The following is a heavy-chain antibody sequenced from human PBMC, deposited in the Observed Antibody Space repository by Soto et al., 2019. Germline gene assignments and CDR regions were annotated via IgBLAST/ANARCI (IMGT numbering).Heavy chain of an antibody. CDR3: GGRYCSGGSCNFPVPYYFYGMDV. Sequence: GSLRLSCAASGFTVSGTYMSWVRQAPGKGLEWVSIIYSGGATYYADSVKGRFTISRDTSKNALYLQMNSLRAEDTAMYYCGGRYCSGGSCNFPVPYYFYGMDVWGLGTTVTVSS. CDR2: IYSGGAT. V-gene: IGHV3-53*01. J-gene: IGHJ6*02. CDR1: GFTVSGTY. D-gene: IGHD2-15*01.